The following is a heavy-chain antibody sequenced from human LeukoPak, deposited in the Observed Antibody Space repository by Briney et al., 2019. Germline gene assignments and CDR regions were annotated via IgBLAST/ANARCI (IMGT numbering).Heavy chain of an antibody. J-gene: IGHJ5*02. D-gene: IGHD3-10*01. V-gene: IGHV4-59*01. CDR2: IYYSGST. CDR3: ARGKLLWFGGTAWFHP. CDR1: GGSISSYY. Sequence: PSETLSLTCTVSGGSISSYYWSSIRQPPGKGLEWLGYIYYSGSTNYNPSLKSRVTISVDTSKNQFSLKLISVTAADPAVYYCARGKLLWFGGTAWFHPWGQGTLVTVSS.